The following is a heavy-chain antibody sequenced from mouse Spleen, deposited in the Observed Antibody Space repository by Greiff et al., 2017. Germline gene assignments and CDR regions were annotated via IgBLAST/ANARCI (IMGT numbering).Heavy chain of an antibody. J-gene: IGHJ3*01. CDR1: GFTFSDYG. Sequence: EVMLVESGGGLVKPGGSLKLSCAASGFTFSDYGMAWVRQAPGKGPEWVAFISNLAYSIYYADTVTGRFTISRENAKNTLYLEMSSLRSEDTAMYYCARHEGSGPAWFAYWGQGTLVTVSA. CDR3: ARHEGSGPAWFAY. V-gene: IGHV5-15*01. D-gene: IGHD3-1*01. CDR2: ISNLAYSI.